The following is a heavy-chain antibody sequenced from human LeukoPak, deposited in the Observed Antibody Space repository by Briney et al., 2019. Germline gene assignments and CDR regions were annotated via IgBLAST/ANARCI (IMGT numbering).Heavy chain of an antibody. CDR1: GGSISSYY. D-gene: IGHD5-18*01. V-gene: IGHV4-59*01. CDR3: ARVYTAMVPMFDY. CDR2: IFYSGST. J-gene: IGHJ4*02. Sequence: PSETLSLTCTVSGGSISSYYWSWIRQPPGKGPEWIGYIFYSGSTNYNPSLKSRVTISVDTSKNQFSLKLNSVTAADSAMYYCARVYTAMVPMFDYWGQGTLVTVSS.